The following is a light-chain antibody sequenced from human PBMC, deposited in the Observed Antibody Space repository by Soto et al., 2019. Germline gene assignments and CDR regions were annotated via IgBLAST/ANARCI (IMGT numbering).Light chain of an antibody. CDR1: TSNIGSNF. Sequence: QSVLTQPPSASGTPGQRVTISCSGSTSNIGSNFAYWYQQLPGAAPKLLISRNDERPSGVPDRFSGSKSGTSASLAITGLQADDEADYHCQSYDIKLSSPVFGGGTKLTVL. J-gene: IGLJ2*01. CDR3: QSYDIKLSSPV. CDR2: RND. V-gene: IGLV1-44*01.